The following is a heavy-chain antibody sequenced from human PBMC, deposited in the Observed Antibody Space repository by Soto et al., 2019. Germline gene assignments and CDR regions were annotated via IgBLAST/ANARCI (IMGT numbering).Heavy chain of an antibody. V-gene: IGHV1-8*01. J-gene: IGHJ4*02. CDR3: ARAWGYSGYDRGYY. D-gene: IGHD5-12*01. Sequence: ASVKVSCKASGYTFTSYDINWVRQATGQGLEWMGWMNPNSGNTGYAQKFQGRVTMTRNTSISTAYMELSSLRSEDTAVYYCARAWGYSGYDRGYYWGQGTLVTVSS. CDR2: MNPNSGNT. CDR1: GYTFTSYD.